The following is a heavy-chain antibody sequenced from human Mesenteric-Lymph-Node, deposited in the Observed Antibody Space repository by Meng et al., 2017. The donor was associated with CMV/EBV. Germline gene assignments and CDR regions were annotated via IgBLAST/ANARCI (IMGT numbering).Heavy chain of an antibody. Sequence: FYWAWLRPHPGQGLVWFGYIHSSGRTYYNPSLKRRITISVDTSKTQFSLKLSSVTAADTTVYYCARDLLGGTATTDYWGQGTLVTVSS. CDR1: FY. V-gene: IGHV4-31*02. CDR2: IHSSGRT. CDR3: ARDLLGGTATTDY. J-gene: IGHJ4*02. D-gene: IGHD4-17*01.